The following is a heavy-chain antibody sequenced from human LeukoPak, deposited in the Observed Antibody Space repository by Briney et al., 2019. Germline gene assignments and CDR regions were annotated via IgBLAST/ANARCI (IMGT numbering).Heavy chain of an antibody. CDR3: ASSFGGTRDQFDY. V-gene: IGHV3-23*01. CDR2: IGHTGDLT. J-gene: IGHJ4*02. CDR1: GFTFSDYA. Sequence: GGSLRLSCATSGFTFSDYAMSWVRRAPGRGLEWVSAIGHTGDLTYYADSVKGRFTISRDNSKNTVHLQMNSLRAEDTAVYYCASSFGGTRDQFDYWGQGTLVTVSS. D-gene: IGHD3-10*01.